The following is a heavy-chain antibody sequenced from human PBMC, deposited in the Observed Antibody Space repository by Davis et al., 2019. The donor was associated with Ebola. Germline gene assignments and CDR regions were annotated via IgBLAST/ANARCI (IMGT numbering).Heavy chain of an antibody. CDR3: ARDYIMGWLGLDY. J-gene: IGHJ4*02. Sequence: PGGSLRLSCAASGFTSSSYGMHWVRQAPGKGLEWVAVIWYDGSNKYYADSVKGRFTISRDNSKNTLYLQMNSLRAEDTAVYYCARDYIMGWLGLDYWGQGTLVTVSS. CDR2: IWYDGSNK. CDR1: GFTSSSYG. D-gene: IGHD6-19*01. V-gene: IGHV3-33*01.